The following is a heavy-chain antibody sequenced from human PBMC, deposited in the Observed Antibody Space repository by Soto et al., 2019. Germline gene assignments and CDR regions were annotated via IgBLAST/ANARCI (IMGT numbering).Heavy chain of an antibody. CDR2: IYNSGTI. CDR1: GGSSNGYD. Sequence: PLVTLCLTWSVSGGSSNGYDGSWIRQPAGKGLEWIGEIYNSGTINCNPSLESRLTMSVDTSKKHFSLKLSSVTDADTAAHYCARTDRTMVTSYSLDVWGQGPTLTVS. CDR3: ARTDRTMVTSYSLDV. V-gene: IGHV4-4*07. J-gene: IGHJ6*02. D-gene: IGHD4-17*01.